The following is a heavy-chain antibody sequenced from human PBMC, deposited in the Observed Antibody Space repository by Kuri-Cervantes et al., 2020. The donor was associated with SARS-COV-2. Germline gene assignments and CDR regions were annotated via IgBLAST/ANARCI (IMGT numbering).Heavy chain of an antibody. CDR2: IYYSGST. CDR1: GGSISSSSYY. Sequence: SETLSLTCTVSGGSISSSSYYWGWIRQPPGKGLEWIGSIYYSGSTYYNPSLKSRVTISVDTSKNQFSLKLSSVTAADTAVYYCARHARQWLVRDYFDYWGQGTPVTVSS. CDR3: ARHARQWLVRDYFDY. J-gene: IGHJ4*02. V-gene: IGHV4-39*01. D-gene: IGHD6-19*01.